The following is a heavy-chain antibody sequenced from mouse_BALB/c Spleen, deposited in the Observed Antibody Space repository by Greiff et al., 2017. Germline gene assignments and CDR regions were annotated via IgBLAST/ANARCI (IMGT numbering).Heavy chain of an antibody. V-gene: IGHV14-3*02. J-gene: IGHJ2*01. Sequence: DVKLVESGAELVKPGASVKLSCTASGFNIKDTYMHWVKQRPEQGLEWIGRIDPANGNTKYDPKFQGKATITADTSSNTAYLQLSSLTSEDTAVYYCALYYGNYWGQGTTLTVSS. CDR3: ALYYGNY. D-gene: IGHD2-1*01. CDR2: IDPANGNT. CDR1: GFNIKDTY.